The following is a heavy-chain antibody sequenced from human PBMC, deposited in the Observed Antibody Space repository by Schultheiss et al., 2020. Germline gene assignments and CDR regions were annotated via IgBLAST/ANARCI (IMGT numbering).Heavy chain of an antibody. CDR2: IYPGDSDT. V-gene: IGHV5-51*01. Sequence: GGSLRLSCKGSGYSFTSYWIGWVRQMPGKGLEWMGIIYPGDSDTRYSPSFQGQVTISADKSISTAYLQWSSLKASDTAMYYCARRLAYYDILTGYSQYYFDYWGQGTLVNGSS. CDR1: GYSFTSYW. J-gene: IGHJ4*02. D-gene: IGHD3-9*01. CDR3: ARRLAYYDILTGYSQYYFDY.